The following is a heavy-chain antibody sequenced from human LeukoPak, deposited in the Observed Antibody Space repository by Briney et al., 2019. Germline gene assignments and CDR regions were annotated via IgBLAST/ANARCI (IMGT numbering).Heavy chain of an antibody. V-gene: IGHV4-59*01. CDR3: ARAGSMFGVVVFDY. CDR1: GGSISSYY. D-gene: IGHD3-3*01. J-gene: IGHJ4*02. CDR2: IYYSGGT. Sequence: SETLSLTCTVSGGSISSYYWSWIRQPPGKGLEWMGYIYYSGGTDYNPSLKRRVTISVDTSKNQFSLKLSSVAAADTALYYCARAGSMFGVVVFDYWGQGTLVTVPS.